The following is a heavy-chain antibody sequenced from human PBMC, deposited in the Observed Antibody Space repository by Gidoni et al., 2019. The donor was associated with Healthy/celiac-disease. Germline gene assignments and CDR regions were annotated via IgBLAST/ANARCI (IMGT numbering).Heavy chain of an antibody. J-gene: IGHJ6*02. CDR3: AKATADYDFWSGYYWNRYYYYGMDV. D-gene: IGHD3-3*01. V-gene: IGHV3-30*18. CDR2: RSDDGSNK. Sequence: QVQLVESGGGVVQPGRSLSLSCAASGFTFSSHGMPWVRQAPGKGLEWVAVRSDDGSNKYYADSVKCRFTISSDNSKNTLYLQMNSLRAEDTAVYYCAKATADYDFWSGYYWNRYYYYGMDVWGQGTTVTVSS. CDR1: GFTFSSHG.